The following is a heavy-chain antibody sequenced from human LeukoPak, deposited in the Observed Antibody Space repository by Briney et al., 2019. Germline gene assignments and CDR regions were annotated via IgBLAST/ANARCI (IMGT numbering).Heavy chain of an antibody. J-gene: IGHJ4*02. CDR2: FDPEDGET. Sequence: ASVKVSCKVSGYTLTELSMHWVRQAPGKGLEWMGGFDPEDGETIYAQKFQGRVTMTEDTSTDTAYMELSSLRSEDTAVYYCATDSPRGIAMGYFDYWGQGTLVTVSS. CDR3: ATDSPRGIAMGYFDY. CDR1: GYTLTELS. D-gene: IGHD3-10*01. V-gene: IGHV1-24*01.